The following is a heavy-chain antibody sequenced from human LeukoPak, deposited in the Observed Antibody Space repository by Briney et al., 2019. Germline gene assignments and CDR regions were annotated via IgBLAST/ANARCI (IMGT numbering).Heavy chain of an antibody. D-gene: IGHD2-15*01. Sequence: GGSLRLSCAASGFTFSSYGMSWVRQAPGKGLEWVSGISGSGGSTYYADSVKGRFTISRDNSKSTQYLQMNSLRAEDTAVYYCAKDVVAATLTWAFDIWGQGTMVTVSS. CDR2: ISGSGGST. CDR1: GFTFSSYG. V-gene: IGHV3-23*01. CDR3: AKDVVAATLTWAFDI. J-gene: IGHJ3*02.